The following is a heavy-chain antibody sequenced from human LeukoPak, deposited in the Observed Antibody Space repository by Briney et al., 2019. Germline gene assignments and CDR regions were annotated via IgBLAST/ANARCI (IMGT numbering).Heavy chain of an antibody. CDR3: ARGPGGRGYY. CDR2: INHSGST. Sequence: SETLSLTCAVYGGSFSGYYWSWIRQPPGKGLEWIGEINHSGSTNYNPSLKSRVTISVDTSKNQSSLKLSSVTAADTAVHYCARGPGGRGYYWGQGTLVTVSS. V-gene: IGHV4-34*01. CDR1: GGSFSGYY. D-gene: IGHD3-10*01. J-gene: IGHJ4*02.